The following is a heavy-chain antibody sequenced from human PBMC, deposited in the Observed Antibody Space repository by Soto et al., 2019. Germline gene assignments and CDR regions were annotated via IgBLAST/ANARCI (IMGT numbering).Heavy chain of an antibody. V-gene: IGHV4-34*01. D-gene: IGHD3-22*01. CDR2: INHSGST. J-gene: IGHJ4*02. Sequence: TLSLTCAVYGGSFSGYYWSWIRQPPGNGLEWIGEINHSGSTNYNPSLKSRVTISVDTSKNQFSLKLSSVTAADTAVYYCAGDYYDSSGYGAFDYWGQGTLVTVSS. CDR1: GGSFSGYY. CDR3: AGDYYDSSGYGAFDY.